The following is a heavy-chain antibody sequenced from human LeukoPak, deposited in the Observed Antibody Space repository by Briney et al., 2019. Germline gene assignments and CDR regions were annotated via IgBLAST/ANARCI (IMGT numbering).Heavy chain of an antibody. Sequence: PSVPLWLTRTIASATTTSNYRCWIPQTPGTVLEWIGDIYDRGSTTYNPSLKSRVSISVDTTRDQFSLNLRSVTAADTAVYYCAKIDVGRFDVWGQGTLVIVSS. D-gene: IGHD7-27*01. V-gene: IGHV4-59*07. CDR3: AKIDVGRFDV. CDR1: SATTTSNY. CDR2: IYDRGST. J-gene: IGHJ5*02.